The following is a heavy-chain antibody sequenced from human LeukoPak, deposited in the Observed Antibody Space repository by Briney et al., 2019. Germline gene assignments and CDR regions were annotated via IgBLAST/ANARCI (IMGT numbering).Heavy chain of an antibody. CDR1: GFTFSNYA. V-gene: IGHV3-23*01. J-gene: IGHJ5*02. CDR2: ISQSGGRST. Sequence: GGSLRLSCAASGFTFSNYAMTWVRQAPGEGLEWVAFISQSGGRSTDYADSVRGRFTISRDNSEDTLYLQTNSLRAEDTAVYHCARDLGCSTSSCRYNWFDPWGQGTLVTVSS. D-gene: IGHD2-2*01. CDR3: ARDLGCSTSSCRYNWFDP.